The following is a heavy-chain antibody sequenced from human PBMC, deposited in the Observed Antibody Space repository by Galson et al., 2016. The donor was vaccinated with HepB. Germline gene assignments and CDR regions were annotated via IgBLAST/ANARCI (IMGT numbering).Heavy chain of an antibody. V-gene: IGHV3-11*04. D-gene: IGHD5-18*01. CDR1: GFTFSDYY. CDR2: ISSSRRTI. Sequence: SLRLSCAASGFTFSDYYMSWIRQAPGKGLEWLSYISSSRRTIHYADSVKGRFTISRDNAKNSLYLQMDSLRAEDTAVYYCASDGDTAMLTANYYFDYWGQGTLVTVSS. CDR3: ASDGDTAMLTANYYFDY. J-gene: IGHJ4*02.